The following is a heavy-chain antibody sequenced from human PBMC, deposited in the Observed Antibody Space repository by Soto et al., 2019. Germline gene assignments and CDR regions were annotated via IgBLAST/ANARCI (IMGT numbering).Heavy chain of an antibody. J-gene: IGHJ4*02. D-gene: IGHD3-22*01. Sequence: GXSVKVSCKASVGTFSSYAISWVRQAPGQGLEWMGGIIPIFGTANYAQKFQGRVTITADKSTSTAYMELSRLRSEDTAVYSCARESNYYDSSGSVNYFDYWGQGTLVTASS. CDR2: IIPIFGTA. CDR3: ARESNYYDSSGSVNYFDY. V-gene: IGHV1-69*06. CDR1: VGTFSSYA.